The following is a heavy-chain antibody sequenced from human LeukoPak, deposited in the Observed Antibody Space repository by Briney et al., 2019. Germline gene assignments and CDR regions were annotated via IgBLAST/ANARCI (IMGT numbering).Heavy chain of an antibody. CDR1: GGFISSGGYY. V-gene: IGHV4-31*03. CDR2: IYYTGTT. CDR3: ARDNSGVFDY. J-gene: IGHJ4*02. D-gene: IGHD3-10*01. Sequence: KPSETLSLTCTVAGGFISSGGYYWGWIRQLPGESLEWIGYIYYTGTTYYNPSLKTRVTLSVDTSKNQFSLRLSSVTAADTAVSYCARDNSGVFDYWGQGTLVTVSS.